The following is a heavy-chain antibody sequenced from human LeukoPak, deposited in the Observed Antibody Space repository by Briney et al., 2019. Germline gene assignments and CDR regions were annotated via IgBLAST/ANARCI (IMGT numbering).Heavy chain of an antibody. CDR2: IIPILGIA. CDR3: ASIVVDSGSPVDY. D-gene: IGHD1-26*01. J-gene: IGHJ4*02. Sequence: GASVKVSCKASGGTFSSYAISWVRQAPGQGLEWMGRIIPILGIANYAQKFQGRVTITADKSTSTAYMELSSLRSEDTAVYYCASIVVDSGSPVDYWGQGTLVTVSS. V-gene: IGHV1-69*04. CDR1: GGTFSSYA.